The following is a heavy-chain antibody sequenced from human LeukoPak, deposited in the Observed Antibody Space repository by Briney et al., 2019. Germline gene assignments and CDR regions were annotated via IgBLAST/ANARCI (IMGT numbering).Heavy chain of an antibody. CDR2: IYPGDSDT. V-gene: IGHV5-51*01. J-gene: IGHJ4*02. CDR3: ARLGTAIVARYFDF. Sequence: GESLKISCKASGYTFTNYWIGWVRQMPGKGLEWMGTIYPGDSDTRYSPSFQGQVSISADRSTNTAYLKWSSLKASDTAIYYCARLGTAIVARYFDFWGQGTLVTVSS. CDR1: GYTFTNYW. D-gene: IGHD5-18*01.